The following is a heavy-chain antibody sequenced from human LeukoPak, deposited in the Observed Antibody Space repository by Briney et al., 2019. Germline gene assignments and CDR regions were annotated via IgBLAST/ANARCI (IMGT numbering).Heavy chain of an antibody. CDR1: GYSISSGYY. Sequence: PSETLSLTCAVSGYSISSGYYWGWIRQPPGKGLEWIGSIYHSGSTYYNPSLKSRVTISVDTSKNQFSLKLSSVTAADTAVYYCATGSVMVYAVDYWGQGTLVTVSS. V-gene: IGHV4-38-2*01. CDR2: IYHSGST. J-gene: IGHJ4*02. D-gene: IGHD2-8*01. CDR3: ATGSVMVYAVDY.